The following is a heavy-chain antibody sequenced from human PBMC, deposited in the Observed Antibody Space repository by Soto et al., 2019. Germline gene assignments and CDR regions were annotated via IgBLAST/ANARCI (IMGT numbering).Heavy chain of an antibody. CDR1: GGSISSYY. V-gene: IGHV4-59*01. D-gene: IGHD3-22*01. J-gene: IGHJ4*02. CDR3: ARAEGYYDSSGYYGNFDY. CDR2: IYYSGST. Sequence: PSETLSLTCTVSGGSISSYYWSWIRQPPGKGLEWIGYIYYSGSTNYNPSLKSRVTISVDTSKNQFSLKLSSVTAADTAVYYCARAEGYYDSSGYYGNFDYWGQGTLVTVSS.